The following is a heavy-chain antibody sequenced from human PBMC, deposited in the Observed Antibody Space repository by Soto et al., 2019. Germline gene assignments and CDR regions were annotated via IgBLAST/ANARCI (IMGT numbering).Heavy chain of an antibody. Sequence: EVQLVESGGGLVKPGGSLRLSCAASGFTFSSYSMNWVRQAAGKGLEWVSSISSSISYIYYADSVKGRFTISRDNAKNSLYLQMNSPRAEDTAVYYCAREGYYGSGSYITYYYSGMDVWGQGTTVTVSS. J-gene: IGHJ6*02. V-gene: IGHV3-21*01. D-gene: IGHD3-10*01. CDR2: ISSSISYI. CDR1: GFTFSSYS. CDR3: AREGYYGSGSYITYYYSGMDV.